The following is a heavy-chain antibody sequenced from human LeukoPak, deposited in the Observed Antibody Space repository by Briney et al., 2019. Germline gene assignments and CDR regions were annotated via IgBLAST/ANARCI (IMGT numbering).Heavy chain of an antibody. V-gene: IGHV4-59*01. Sequence: SETLSLTCTVSGGSISSYYWSWIRQPPGKGLEWIGYIYYSGSTNYNPSLKSRVTISVDTSKNQFSLKLSSVTAADTAVYYCTRSAYYDILTGYYTLYYYYMDVWGKGTTVTISS. D-gene: IGHD3-9*01. J-gene: IGHJ6*03. CDR2: IYYSGST. CDR3: TRSAYYDILTGYYTLYYYYMDV. CDR1: GGSISSYY.